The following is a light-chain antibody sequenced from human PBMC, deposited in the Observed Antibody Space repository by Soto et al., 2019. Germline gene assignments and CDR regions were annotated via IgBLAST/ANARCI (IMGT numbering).Light chain of an antibody. CDR1: QGITNW. Sequence: DIQMTQSTPSLSASVGDRGTITCRASQGITNWLAWYQQKPGKAPKLLIYAASGLPSGVPSRFSGSGSGTDFTLTISSLQPEDFATYYCQQANSFPLTFGGGTRLEIK. CDR3: QQANSFPLT. CDR2: AAS. J-gene: IGKJ5*01. V-gene: IGKV1-12*01.